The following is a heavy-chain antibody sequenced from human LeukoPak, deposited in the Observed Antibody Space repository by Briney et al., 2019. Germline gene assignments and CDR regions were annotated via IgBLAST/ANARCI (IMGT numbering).Heavy chain of an antibody. J-gene: IGHJ4*02. CDR2: IRYDGINK. CDR3: AKDLNYSEYSSSAYFDF. V-gene: IGHV3-30*02. D-gene: IGHD6-6*01. Sequence: GGPLRLSCAASGFIFSTYGMHWVRQAPGKGLEWVAFIRYDGINKYYADSVKGRFTISRDNSKNTLFLQMNSLRAEDTAVYYCAKDLNYSEYSSSAYFDFWGQGTLVTVSS. CDR1: GFIFSTYG.